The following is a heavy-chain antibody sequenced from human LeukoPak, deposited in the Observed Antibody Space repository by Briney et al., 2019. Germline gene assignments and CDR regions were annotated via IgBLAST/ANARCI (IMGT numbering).Heavy chain of an antibody. CDR1: GYSISSGYY. CDR2: ISHSGST. J-gene: IGHJ4*02. Sequence: SETLSLTCAVSGYSISSGYYWGWIRQPPGKGLDWIGSISHSGSTYYNPSLRSRVTISIDTSKNQFSLRLNFVTATDTAVYYCARVGGYSYGNYYFNYWGQGTLVTVSS. CDR3: ARVGGYSYGNYYFNY. D-gene: IGHD5-18*01. V-gene: IGHV4-38-2*01.